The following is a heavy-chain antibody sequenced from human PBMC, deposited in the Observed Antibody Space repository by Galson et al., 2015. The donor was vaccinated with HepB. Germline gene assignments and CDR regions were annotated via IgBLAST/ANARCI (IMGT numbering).Heavy chain of an antibody. V-gene: IGHV1-69*04. Sequence: SVKVSCKASGGSFNNYAINWVRQAPGQGLEWMGRVIPIHAVTNYAQKFQGRVTITADKSTSTVYMELSSLRSEDTALYYCAKGGPGGYQLAGWFDPWGQGTLVTVSS. D-gene: IGHD3-22*01. CDR2: VIPIHAVT. CDR3: AKGGPGGYQLAGWFDP. CDR1: GGSFNNYA. J-gene: IGHJ5*02.